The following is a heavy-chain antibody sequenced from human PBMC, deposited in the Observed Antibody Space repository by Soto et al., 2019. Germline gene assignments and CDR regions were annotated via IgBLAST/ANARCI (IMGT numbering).Heavy chain of an antibody. CDR3: AKALTSSGYYCDY. D-gene: IGHD3-22*01. CDR1: GFTFNNYG. V-gene: IGHV3-30*18. CDR2: ISYDGSDK. Sequence: QVQLVESGGGVVQPGKSLRLSCAASGFTFNNYGMHWVRQAPGKGLEWVAVISYDGSDKYYADYVKGRFTISGDNSKNQLYMQMNGRRAEDTAVYYCAKALTSSGYYCDYWGQGILVTVSS. J-gene: IGHJ4*02.